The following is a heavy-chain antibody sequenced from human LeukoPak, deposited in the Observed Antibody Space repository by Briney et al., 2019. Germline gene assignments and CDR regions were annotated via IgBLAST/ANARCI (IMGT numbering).Heavy chain of an antibody. CDR3: AREGGVGDTLPYYYHMDV. V-gene: IGHV3-74*01. Sequence: GGSLRLSCAASGFTFSDYYMSWVRQAPGKGLVWVSRINSDGSSTNYADSVKGRFTISRDNAKNTLYLQINSLRAEDTAVYYCAREGGVGDTLPYYYHMDVWGKGTTVTVP. D-gene: IGHD1-26*01. CDR2: INSDGSST. CDR1: GFTFSDYY. J-gene: IGHJ6*03.